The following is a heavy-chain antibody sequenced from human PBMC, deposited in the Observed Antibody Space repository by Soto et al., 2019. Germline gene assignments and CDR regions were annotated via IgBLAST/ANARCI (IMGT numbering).Heavy chain of an antibody. D-gene: IGHD3-9*01. CDR3: ARGPNSLTGYYGPFEY. J-gene: IGHJ4*02. CDR2: INPSGGST. V-gene: IGHV1-46*03. CDR1: GYTFTSYY. Sequence: GASVKVSCKASGYTFTSYYMHWVRQAPGQGLEWMGIINPSGGSTSYAQKFQGRVTMTRDTSTSTVYMELSSLRSEDTAVYYFARGPNSLTGYYGPFEYWGQGTLVTVSS.